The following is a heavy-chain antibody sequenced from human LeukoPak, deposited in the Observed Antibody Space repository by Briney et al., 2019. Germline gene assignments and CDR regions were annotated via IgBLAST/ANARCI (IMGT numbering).Heavy chain of an antibody. Sequence: GGSLRLSCAASGFTVSSNYMSWVRQAPGKGLEWVSVIYSGGSTYYADSVKGRFTIPRDNSKNTLYLQMTSLRAEDTAVYYCASGAMRDAFDIWGQGTMVTVSS. V-gene: IGHV3-53*01. D-gene: IGHD2-2*01. CDR2: IYSGGST. CDR1: GFTVSSNY. CDR3: ASGAMRDAFDI. J-gene: IGHJ3*02.